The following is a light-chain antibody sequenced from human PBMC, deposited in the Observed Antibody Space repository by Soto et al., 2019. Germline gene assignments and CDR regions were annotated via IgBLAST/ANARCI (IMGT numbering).Light chain of an antibody. V-gene: IGLV2-23*02. J-gene: IGLJ1*01. CDR3: CSYAGSSTFYV. Sequence: QSVLTQPASVSGSPGQSITISCTGTSSDVGSYNLVSWYQQHPGKAPKLKIYEVSKRPSGVSNRFSGSKSGKTASLTISGFRAEDEADYYCCSYAGSSTFYVFGTGTKVTV. CDR1: SSDVGSYNL. CDR2: EVS.